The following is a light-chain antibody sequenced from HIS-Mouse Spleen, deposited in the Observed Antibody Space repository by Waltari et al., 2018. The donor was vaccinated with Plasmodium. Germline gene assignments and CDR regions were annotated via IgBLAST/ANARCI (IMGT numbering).Light chain of an antibody. CDR3: CSYAGSSTFVV. Sequence: QSALTQPASVSGSPGQSITISCTGTSSDVGSYNLVSWYQQHPGKAPKLMIYEASKRPSGVSKRFSGSKSGNTASLTISGLQAEDEADYYCCSYAGSSTFVVFGGGTKLTVL. CDR1: SSDVGSYNL. CDR2: EAS. V-gene: IGLV2-23*02. J-gene: IGLJ2*01.